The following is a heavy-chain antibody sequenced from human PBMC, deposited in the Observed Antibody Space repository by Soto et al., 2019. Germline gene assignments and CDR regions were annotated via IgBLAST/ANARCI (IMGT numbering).Heavy chain of an antibody. J-gene: IGHJ4*02. Sequence: SETLSLTCTVSGGSISSSSYYWGWIRQPPGKGLEWIGSIYYSGSTYYNPSLKSRVTISVDTSKNQSSLKLSSVTAADTAVYYCATPPPVSSLRKYYFDYVGRGILVTVSS. CDR2: IYYSGST. V-gene: IGHV4-39*01. CDR1: GGSISSSSYY. CDR3: ATPPPVSSLRKYYFDY. D-gene: IGHD6-6*01.